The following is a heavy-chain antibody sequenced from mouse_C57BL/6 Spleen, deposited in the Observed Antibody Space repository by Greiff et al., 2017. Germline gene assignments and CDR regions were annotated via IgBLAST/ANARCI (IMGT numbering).Heavy chain of an antibody. J-gene: IGHJ2*01. Sequence: QVQLQQSGAELARPGASVKMSCKASGYTFTSYTMHWVKQRPGQGLEWIGYINPSSGYTKYNQKFKDKATLTADKSSSTAYMQLGSLTSEDSAVYYCARYYGSSLPFDYWGQGTTLTVSS. V-gene: IGHV1-4*01. D-gene: IGHD1-1*01. CDR2: INPSSGYT. CDR1: GYTFTSYT. CDR3: ARYYGSSLPFDY.